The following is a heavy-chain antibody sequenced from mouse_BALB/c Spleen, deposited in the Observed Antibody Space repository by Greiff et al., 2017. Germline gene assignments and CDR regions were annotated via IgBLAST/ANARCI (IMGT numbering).Heavy chain of an antibody. CDR1: GFSLTSYG. CDR3: ARGYYYGGDY. D-gene: IGHD1-1*01. J-gene: IGHJ4*01. Sequence: QVQLKESGPGLVAPSQSLSITCTVSGFSLTSYGVHWVRQPPGKGLEWLGVIWAGGSTNYNSALMSRLSISKDNSKSQVFLKMNSLQTDDTAMYYCARGYYYGGDYWGQGTSVTVSS. CDR2: IWAGGST. V-gene: IGHV2-9*02.